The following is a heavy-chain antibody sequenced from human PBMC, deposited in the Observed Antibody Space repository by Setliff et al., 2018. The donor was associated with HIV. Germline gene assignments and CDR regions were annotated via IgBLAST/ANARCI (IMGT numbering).Heavy chain of an antibody. CDR3: ARNHIGGDCFDY. CDR1: GFTVSSTY. D-gene: IGHD2-21*01. V-gene: IGHV3-66*02. J-gene: IGHJ4*02. Sequence: PGGSLRLSCAASGFTVSSTYMTWVRQAPGKGLEWVSVIYSGGRTFYADSVKGRITISRDNSKNTVYLQMNSLRPEDTAVYYCARNHIGGDCFDYWGQGTLVTVSS. CDR2: IYSGGRT.